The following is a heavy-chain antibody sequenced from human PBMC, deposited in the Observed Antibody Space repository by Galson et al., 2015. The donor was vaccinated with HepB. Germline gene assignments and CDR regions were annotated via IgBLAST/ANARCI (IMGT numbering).Heavy chain of an antibody. V-gene: IGHV1-18*01. CDR1: GYTFTSYG. Sequence: SVKVSCKASGYTFTSYGISWVRQAPGQGLEWMGWISAYNGNTNYAQKLQGRVTMTTDTSTSTAYMELRSLRSDDTAVYYCARDGDYYDSSGYLFGTPRVAFDIWGQGTMVTVSS. CDR3: ARDGDYYDSSGYLFGTPRVAFDI. CDR2: ISAYNGNT. D-gene: IGHD3-22*01. J-gene: IGHJ3*02.